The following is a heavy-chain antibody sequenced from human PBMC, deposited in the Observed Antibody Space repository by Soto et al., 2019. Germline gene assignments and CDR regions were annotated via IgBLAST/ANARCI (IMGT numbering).Heavy chain of an antibody. D-gene: IGHD2-21*02. V-gene: IGHV3-74*01. CDR2: INGDGSTT. J-gene: IGHJ5*02. CDR1: GFTFSTYW. Sequence: EVQLVESGGGLVQPGGSLRLSCAASGFTFSTYWMHWVRQAPGKGLVWVSRINGDGSTTSYADSVKGRFTISRDNAKNTLYLQMNSLRAEDTAVYYCARDLTGDGSSWGQGTLVTVSS. CDR3: ARDLTGDGSS.